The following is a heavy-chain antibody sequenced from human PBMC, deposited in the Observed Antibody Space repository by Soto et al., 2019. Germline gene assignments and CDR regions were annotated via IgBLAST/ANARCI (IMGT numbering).Heavy chain of an antibody. V-gene: IGHV1-3*01. CDR2: INADYGDS. CDR3: ARSISRSLESGAFDY. J-gene: IGHJ4*02. D-gene: IGHD6-13*01. Sequence: ASVKFSCKASGYTFTTYSIHWVRQAPGQRLEWMGWINADYGDSKYSQKFQCRVTITMDASASAAYMELSGLRSEDTAIYYCARSISRSLESGAFDYWGVGTLVTVS. CDR1: GYTFTTYS.